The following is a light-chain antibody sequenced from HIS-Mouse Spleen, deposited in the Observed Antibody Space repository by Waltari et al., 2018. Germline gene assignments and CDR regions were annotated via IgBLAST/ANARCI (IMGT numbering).Light chain of an antibody. Sequence: QSVLTQPPSASGTPGQRVTISCSGSSSNIGSKYVYWYQQLPGTAPKLLIYRNNQRPSGVPDRFSGSKSGTSASLAISGLRSEDEADYYCYSTDSSGNHRVFGGGTKLTVL. CDR3: YSTDSSGNHRV. V-gene: IGLV1-47*01. J-gene: IGLJ2*01. CDR2: RNN. CDR1: SSNIGSKY.